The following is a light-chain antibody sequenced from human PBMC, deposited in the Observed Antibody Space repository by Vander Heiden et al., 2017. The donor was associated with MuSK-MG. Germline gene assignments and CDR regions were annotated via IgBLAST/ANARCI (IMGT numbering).Light chain of an antibody. CDR1: QSLLHSNGYNY. J-gene: IGKJ1*01. V-gene: IGKV2-28*01. Sequence: DIVMTQSPLSLPVSRGQPASISCRSSQSLLHSNGYNYLHWYLQRPGQSPQLLLYLGSDRASGVPDRFSGSGSGTEFTLKISRVEADDVGVYYCMQALQTPWTFGQGTKMEIK. CDR2: LGS. CDR3: MQALQTPWT.